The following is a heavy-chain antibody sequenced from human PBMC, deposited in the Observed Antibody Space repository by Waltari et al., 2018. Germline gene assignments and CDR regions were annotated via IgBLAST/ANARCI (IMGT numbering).Heavy chain of an antibody. CDR3: AKDTVAGSFDY. CDR2: IWYDGSNK. Sequence: QVQLVESGGGVVQPGRSLRLSCAASGFTFSSYGMPWVRQAPGKGLEWVAVIWYDGSNKYYADSVKGRFTISRDNSKNTLYLQMNSLRAEDTAVYYCAKDTVAGSFDYWGQGTLVTVSS. V-gene: IGHV3-33*06. CDR1: GFTFSSYG. J-gene: IGHJ4*02. D-gene: IGHD6-19*01.